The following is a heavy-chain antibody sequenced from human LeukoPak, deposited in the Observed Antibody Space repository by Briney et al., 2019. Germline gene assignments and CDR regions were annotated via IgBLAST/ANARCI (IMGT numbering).Heavy chain of an antibody. V-gene: IGHV1-69*01. CDR1: GGTFSSYA. CDR3: ARGDSYYDILTGYYLYGMDV. J-gene: IGHJ6*02. CDR2: IIPIFGTA. Sequence: SVKVSCKASGGTFSSYAISWVRQAPGQGLEWMGGIIPIFGTANYAQKFQGRVTITADESTSTAYMELSGLRSEDTAVYYCARGDSYYDILTGYYLYGMDVWGQGTTVTVSS. D-gene: IGHD3-9*01.